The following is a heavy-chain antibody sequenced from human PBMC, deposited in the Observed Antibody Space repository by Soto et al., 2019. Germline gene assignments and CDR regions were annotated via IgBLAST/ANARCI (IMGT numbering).Heavy chain of an antibody. V-gene: IGHV1-18*01. CDR3: ARVGGIAAAGLDY. Sequence: ASVKVSSKASGYTFTSYGISWARQPPGQALAWMGWISACTGNTNYAQKLQGRVTMTTDTSTSTACVELRSLRSDDTAVYYCARVGGIAAAGLDYWGQATLVTVSS. CDR1: GYTFTSYG. CDR2: ISACTGNT. D-gene: IGHD6-13*01. J-gene: IGHJ4*02.